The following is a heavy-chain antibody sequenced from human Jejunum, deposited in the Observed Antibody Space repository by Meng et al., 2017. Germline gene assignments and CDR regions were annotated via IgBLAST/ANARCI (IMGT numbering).Heavy chain of an antibody. V-gene: IGHV4-39*07. CDR3: ASYAATVTTLGVVWFDP. D-gene: IGHD4-17*01. CDR1: GGSISSSSYY. CDR2: IYYSGST. Sequence: LQTSGLALVKPSGTLSLTCTAPGGSISSSSYYWGWIRKPPGKGLEWIGSIYYSGSTYYNPSLKSRVTISVDTSKNQFSLKLSSVTAADTAVYYCASYAATVTTLGVVWFDPWGQGTLVTVSS. J-gene: IGHJ5*02.